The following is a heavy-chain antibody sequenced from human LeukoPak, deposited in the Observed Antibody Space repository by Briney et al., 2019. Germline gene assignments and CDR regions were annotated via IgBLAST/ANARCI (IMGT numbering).Heavy chain of an antibody. CDR1: GFTFDDYA. Sequence: GGSLRLSCAASGFTFDDYAMHWVRQAPGKGLEWVSGISWNSGSIGYADSVKGRFTISRDNAKNSLYLQMNSLRAEDTALYYCTRASSYSNYYGYWGQGTLVTVSS. V-gene: IGHV3-9*01. D-gene: IGHD4-11*01. CDR2: ISWNSGSI. J-gene: IGHJ4*02. CDR3: TRASSYSNYYGY.